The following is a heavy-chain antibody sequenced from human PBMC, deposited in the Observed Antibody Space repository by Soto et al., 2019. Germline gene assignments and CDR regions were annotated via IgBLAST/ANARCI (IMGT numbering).Heavy chain of an antibody. CDR1: GGSISSSNW. Sequence: QVQLQESGPGLVRPSGTLALTCAVSGGSISSSNWWNWVRQPPGKGLEWIGEIYHGGATNYNPSLNSRVTISVDKSKNPFSRKWSSVTAAETAVYYCARAVGYCSGGSCHGLDYWGQGTLVTVSS. D-gene: IGHD2-15*01. CDR2: IYHGGAT. J-gene: IGHJ4*02. V-gene: IGHV4-4*02. CDR3: ARAVGYCSGGSCHGLDY.